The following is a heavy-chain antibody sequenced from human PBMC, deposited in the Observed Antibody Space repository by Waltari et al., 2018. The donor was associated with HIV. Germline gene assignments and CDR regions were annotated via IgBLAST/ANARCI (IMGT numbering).Heavy chain of an antibody. V-gene: IGHV3-13*01. CDR3: TRDRGSGWDP. J-gene: IGHJ5*02. D-gene: IGHD6-19*01. CDR1: GFTFNEYD. CDR2: IDSAGET. Sequence: EVQLVESGGGLVQPGGSLRLSWSASGFTFNEYDMHWVRQVTGKGLEWVSVIDSAGETYYSASVKGRFTISRENAKNSLYLQMSSLRAEDTAVYYCTRDRGSGWDPWGQGTLVTVSS.